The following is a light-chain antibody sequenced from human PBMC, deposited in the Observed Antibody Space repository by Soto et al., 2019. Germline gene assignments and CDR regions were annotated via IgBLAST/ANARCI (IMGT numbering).Light chain of an antibody. Sequence: EIFLTQSPSTLSLSPGERATLSCRASQSVKTLLVWYQQRPGQAPRLLIHDASHRAAGIPARSSGSGFGTDFTLTISSLEHEDAAVYYCQQRSNWHPITFGQGTRLEIK. CDR3: QQRSNWHPIT. CDR2: DAS. V-gene: IGKV3-11*01. CDR1: QSVKTL. J-gene: IGKJ5*01.